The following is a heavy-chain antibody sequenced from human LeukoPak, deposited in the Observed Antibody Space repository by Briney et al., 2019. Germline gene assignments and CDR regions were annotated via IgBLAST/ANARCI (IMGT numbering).Heavy chain of an antibody. CDR1: GGSIGSSSYY. CDR3: AAEWSDAFDI. Sequence: SETLSLTCTVSGGSIGSSSYYWGWIRQPPGKGLEWIGSIYYSGSTYYNPSLKSRVTISVDTSKNQFSLKLYSVTAADTAVYYCAAEWSDAFDIWGQGTMVTVSS. V-gene: IGHV4-39*01. J-gene: IGHJ3*02. CDR2: IYYSGST. D-gene: IGHD3-3*01.